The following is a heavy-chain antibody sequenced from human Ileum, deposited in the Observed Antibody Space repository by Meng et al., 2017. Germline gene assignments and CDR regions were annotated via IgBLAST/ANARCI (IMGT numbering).Heavy chain of an antibody. V-gene: IGHV6-1*01. CDR1: GGSVSSNIAA. Sequence: VQLQQSGPGLGEPSQPLSLPCAVSGGSVSSNIAAWNWIRQSPLRGLEWLGRTYYRSKWYSEYAVSVKSRISITPDTSKNQFSLQMNSVTPEDTAVYYCASGSGSLDYWGPGTLVTVSS. D-gene: IGHD3-3*01. CDR3: ASGSGSLDY. CDR2: TYYRSKWYS. J-gene: IGHJ4*02.